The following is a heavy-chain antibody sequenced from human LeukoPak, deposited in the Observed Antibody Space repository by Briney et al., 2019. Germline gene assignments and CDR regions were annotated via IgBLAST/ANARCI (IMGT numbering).Heavy chain of an antibody. CDR3: ARAFGYSHGYAFFDY. CDR2: IYSGGST. V-gene: IGHV3-66*01. D-gene: IGHD5-18*01. Sequence: GSLRLSCAASGFTVSSNYMSWVRQAPGKGLEWVSVIYSGGSTYYADSVKGRFTISRDNSKNTLYLQMNSLRAEDTAVYYCARAFGYSHGYAFFDYWGQGTLVTVSS. J-gene: IGHJ4*02. CDR1: GFTVSSNY.